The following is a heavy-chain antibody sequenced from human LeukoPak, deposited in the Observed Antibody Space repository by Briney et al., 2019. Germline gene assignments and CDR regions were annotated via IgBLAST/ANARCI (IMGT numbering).Heavy chain of an antibody. CDR3: ANRVDYGAYYGMDV. J-gene: IGHJ6*02. D-gene: IGHD4-17*01. V-gene: IGHV1-18*01. CDR2: ISASTGIT. Sequence: ASVKVSCKASGYTFTNNCITWVRQAPGQGLEWMGWISASTGITKYAHKVQDRVTMTTDTSTSTAYMDLRSLTPDDTAVYYCANRVDYGAYYGMDVWGQGTTVTVSS. CDR1: GYTFTNNC.